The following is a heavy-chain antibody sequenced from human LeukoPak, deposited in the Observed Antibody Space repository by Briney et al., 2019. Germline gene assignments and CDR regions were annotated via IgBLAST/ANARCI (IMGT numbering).Heavy chain of an antibody. J-gene: IGHJ4*02. CDR3: ARAPAHYYDSSDHYYVGESYFDY. CDR2: LRSSGSAF. D-gene: IGHD3-22*01. CDR1: GFTFRSYE. V-gene: IGHV3-48*03. Sequence: GGSLRLACEDSGFTFRSYEMDWVRQAPVKGLEWIAYLRSSGSAFSYADSVKGRFTIARDNAKNSLYLQMNSLRAEDTAVYYCARAPAHYYDSSDHYYVGESYFDYWGQGTLVTVSS.